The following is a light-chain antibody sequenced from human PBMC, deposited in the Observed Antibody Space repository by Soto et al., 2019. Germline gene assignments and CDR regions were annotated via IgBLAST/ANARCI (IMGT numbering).Light chain of an antibody. J-gene: IGLJ1*01. CDR1: SSNIGRTY. V-gene: IGLV1-47*01. CDR3: ASWDNDLSGYV. CDR2: RNN. Sequence: QSVLTQPPSVSGTPGQTVTISCSGSSSNIGRTYVYWYQHFPGTAPKLLIYRNNQRPSGVPDRFSASKSGTSTSLAISGLRSEDEADYYCASWDNDLSGYVFGTGNQLTVL.